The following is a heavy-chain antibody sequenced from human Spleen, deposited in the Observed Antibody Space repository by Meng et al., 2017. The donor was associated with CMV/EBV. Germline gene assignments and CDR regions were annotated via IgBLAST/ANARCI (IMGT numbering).Heavy chain of an antibody. D-gene: IGHD3-16*01. CDR3: ARDMFVGVPDYIDY. J-gene: IGHJ4*02. V-gene: IGHV3-30*14. Sequence: LSLTCAASGFILGDYDMHWVRQVPGKGLEWVAVISLHGHITLYSDCAKGRFSISRDNSKNTLSLQMNSLRDEDSALYYCARDMFVGVPDYIDYWGQGTQVTVSS. CDR2: ISLHGHIT. CDR1: GFILGDYD.